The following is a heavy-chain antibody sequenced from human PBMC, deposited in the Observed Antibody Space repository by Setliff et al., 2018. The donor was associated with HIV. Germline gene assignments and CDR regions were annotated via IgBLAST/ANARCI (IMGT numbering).Heavy chain of an antibody. J-gene: IGHJ4*02. CDR3: ARDRIPSKWLLESDY. Sequence: SVKVSCKVSGGTFRKYSMNWIRQAPGQGLEWMGGIIPILGTTKYAQKFQGRVTITADESTNTAYMEVRSLRSDDTAVHYCARDRIPSKWLLESDYWGQGTLVTVSS. V-gene: IGHV1-69*13. CDR1: GGTFRKYS. CDR2: IIPILGTT. D-gene: IGHD3-22*01.